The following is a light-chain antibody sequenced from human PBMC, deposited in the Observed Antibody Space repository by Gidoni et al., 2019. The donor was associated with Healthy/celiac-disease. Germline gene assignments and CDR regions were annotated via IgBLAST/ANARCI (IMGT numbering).Light chain of an antibody. J-gene: IGKJ3*01. V-gene: IGKV4-1*01. CDR1: KSVLYSSNNKNY. Sequence: DIVMTQSPVSLVLSLGERATINCKSSKSVLYSSNNKNYLTWYQQKPGQPPKLLIFCASTRESGVPDRFSGSGSGTDFTLTISSLQAEDVAVYYCQQYYNSPFTFXPXTKVXIK. CDR2: CAS. CDR3: QQYYNSPFT.